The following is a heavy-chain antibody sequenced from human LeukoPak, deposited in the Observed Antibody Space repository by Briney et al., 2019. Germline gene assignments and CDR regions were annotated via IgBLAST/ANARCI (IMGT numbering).Heavy chain of an antibody. CDR1: GYTFTGYY. CDR3: ARVLGSGSSFDY. Sequence: ASVKVSXKASGYTFTGYYMHWVRQAPGQGLEWMGRLNPNSGGTNYAQKFQGRVTMTRDTSISTAYMELSRLRSDDTAVYYCARVLGSGSSFDYWGQGTLVTVSS. V-gene: IGHV1-2*06. D-gene: IGHD3-10*01. CDR2: LNPNSGGT. J-gene: IGHJ4*02.